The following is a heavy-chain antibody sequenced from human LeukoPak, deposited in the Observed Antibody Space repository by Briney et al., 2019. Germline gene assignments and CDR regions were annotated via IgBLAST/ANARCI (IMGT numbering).Heavy chain of an antibody. CDR1: GFTFSSYS. CDR2: ISSSSSYI. D-gene: IGHD3-22*01. Sequence: GGSLRLSCAASGFTFSSYSMNWVRQAPGKGLEWVSSISSSSSYIYYADSVKGRFTISRDNAKNSLYLQMNSLRAEDTAVYYCARDKYTGNYYDSLMLSDYWGQGTLVTVSS. V-gene: IGHV3-21*01. CDR3: ARDKYTGNYYDSLMLSDY. J-gene: IGHJ4*02.